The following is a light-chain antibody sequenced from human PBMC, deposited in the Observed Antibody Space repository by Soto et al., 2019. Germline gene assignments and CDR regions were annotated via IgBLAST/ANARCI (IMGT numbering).Light chain of an antibody. V-gene: IGLV2-14*01. Sequence: QSALTQPASLSGSPGQSITISCTGTSSDVGGYNYVSWYQQHPVKAPKLMIYDVTNRPSGVSDRFSGSKSGNTASLTISGLHAEDEADYYCSSYTSSSTPYVFGAGTK. CDR1: SSDVGGYNY. CDR3: SSYTSSSTPYV. J-gene: IGLJ1*01. CDR2: DVT.